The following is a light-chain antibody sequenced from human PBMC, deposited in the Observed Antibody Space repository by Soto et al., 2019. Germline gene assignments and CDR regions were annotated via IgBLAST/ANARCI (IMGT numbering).Light chain of an antibody. Sequence: EIVMTQSPATLSVSPGERATLSCRASQSVSSNLAWYQHKPGQAPRLLIYGASTRATDIPARFSGSGSGTESTLTISSLQSEDFAVYYCQQYNSWPMTFGQGTKVEIK. CDR2: GAS. CDR3: QQYNSWPMT. CDR1: QSVSSN. J-gene: IGKJ1*01. V-gene: IGKV3D-15*01.